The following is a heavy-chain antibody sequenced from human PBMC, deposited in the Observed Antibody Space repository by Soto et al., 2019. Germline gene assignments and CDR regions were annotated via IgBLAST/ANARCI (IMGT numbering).Heavy chain of an antibody. D-gene: IGHD4-4*01. CDR2: INAGNGNT. CDR3: ASSYSNYALIDYYYYGMDV. CDR1: GYTFTSCG. J-gene: IGHJ6*02. V-gene: IGHV1-3*01. Sequence: ASVKVSCKDSGYTFTSCGSSWVRQAPGQRLEWMGWINAGNGNTKYSQKFQGRVTITRDTSASTAYMELSSLRSEDTAVYYCASSYSNYALIDYYYYGMDVWGQGTTVTVSS.